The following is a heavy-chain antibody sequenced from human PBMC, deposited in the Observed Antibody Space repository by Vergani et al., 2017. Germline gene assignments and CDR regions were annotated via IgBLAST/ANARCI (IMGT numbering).Heavy chain of an antibody. D-gene: IGHD3-16*01. CDR1: GASINNDFYY. Sequence: QVQLQESGPGLVKPSQTLSLTCTVSGASINNDFYYWHWIRQPAGKGLEWIGRIYVSGITDYNSSLQSRVSMSVATSKNQFSLTLTSVTAADTAVYYCARDIMPLRPRALDLWGQGTMVTVSS. V-gene: IGHV4-61*02. J-gene: IGHJ3*01. CDR2: IYVSGIT. CDR3: ARDIMPLRPRALDL.